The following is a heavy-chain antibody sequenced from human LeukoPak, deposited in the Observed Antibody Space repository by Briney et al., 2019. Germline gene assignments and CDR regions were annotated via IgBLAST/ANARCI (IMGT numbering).Heavy chain of an antibody. CDR2: TSYDGSNK. D-gene: IGHD3-22*01. CDR1: GLTFSSFG. J-gene: IGHJ6*02. Sequence: GRSLRLSCAASGLTFSSFGMHWVRQAPGKGLEWVAVTSYDGSNKDYGDSVKGRFTISRDNAKNTLYLQMNSLRAEDTAVYYCARERVVVITYYYYGMDVWGQGTTVTVSS. CDR3: ARERVVVITYYYYGMDV. V-gene: IGHV3-30*03.